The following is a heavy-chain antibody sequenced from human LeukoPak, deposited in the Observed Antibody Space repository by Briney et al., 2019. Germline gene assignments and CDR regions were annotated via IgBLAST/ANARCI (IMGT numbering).Heavy chain of an antibody. CDR3: ARGLGYCSSTSCKRYYYYMDV. CDR2: VNHSGST. J-gene: IGHJ6*03. D-gene: IGHD2-2*01. Sequence: SETLSLTCAVYGGSFSGYYWSWIRQPPGKGLEWIGEVNHSGSTNYNPSLKSRVTISVDTSKNQFSLKLSSVTAADTAVYYCARGLGYCSSTSCKRYYYYMDVWGKGTTVTVSS. V-gene: IGHV4-34*01. CDR1: GGSFSGYY.